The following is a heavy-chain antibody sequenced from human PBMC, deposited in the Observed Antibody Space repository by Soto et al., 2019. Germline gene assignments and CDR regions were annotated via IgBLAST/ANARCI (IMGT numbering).Heavy chain of an antibody. J-gene: IGHJ6*02. V-gene: IGHV3-30*18. CDR3: AKYFESDPSTPKGYCSGGSCLPYYYYGMDV. D-gene: IGHD2-15*01. Sequence: PGGSLRLSCAASGFTFSSYGMHWVRQAPGKGLEWEEVKTYDGSNKYYADSVKGRFTISRDNSKNTLYLQMYSLRAEDMAVYYCAKYFESDPSTPKGYCSGGSCLPYYYYGMDVWGQGTTVTVSS. CDR2: KTYDGSNK. CDR1: GFTFSSYG.